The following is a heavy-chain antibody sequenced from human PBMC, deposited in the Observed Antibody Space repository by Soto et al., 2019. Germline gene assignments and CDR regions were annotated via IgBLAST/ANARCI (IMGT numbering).Heavy chain of an antibody. J-gene: IGHJ5*02. CDR2: MSSSGTTI. Sequence: QVQLVESGGGLVKPGGSLRLTCAASGFTLSDYHMSWIRQAPGKGLEWISFMSSSGTTIYYADSVKGRFTISRDNAKNSLYMQMNSLRADDTAVYYCPRDPKRFDPWGQGTLVTVSS. V-gene: IGHV3-11*01. CDR1: GFTLSDYH. CDR3: PRDPKRFDP.